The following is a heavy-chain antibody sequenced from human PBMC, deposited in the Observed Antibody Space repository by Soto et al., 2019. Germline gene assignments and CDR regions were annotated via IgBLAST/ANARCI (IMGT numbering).Heavy chain of an antibody. CDR2: MGGAGAR. D-gene: IGHD3-10*01. V-gene: IGHV3-13*01. CDR1: GFTYNSYD. CDR3: TRAAFGDGMDL. J-gene: IGHJ6*02. Sequence: GGSLRLSCADFGFTYNSYDMHWVRRVPGKGLEWVSSMGGAGAREYAGSVKGRFIISRDNAKNSLYLQMDNLRAGDTAVYYCTRAAFGDGMDLWGQGTPVTVSS.